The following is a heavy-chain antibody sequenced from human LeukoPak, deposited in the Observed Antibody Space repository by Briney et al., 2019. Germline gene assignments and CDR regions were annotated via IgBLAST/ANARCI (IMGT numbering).Heavy chain of an antibody. CDR3: AKDIGGYSFAADY. CDR1: GFTFDDYA. Sequence: GGSLRLSCAASGFTFDDYAMHWARQGPGKGLEWVSLISGDGGITYYADSVKGRFTIYRDNSKNSLYLQMNSLRTEDTALYYCAKDIGGYSFAADYWGQGTLVTVSS. V-gene: IGHV3-43*02. CDR2: ISGDGGIT. D-gene: IGHD5-18*01. J-gene: IGHJ4*02.